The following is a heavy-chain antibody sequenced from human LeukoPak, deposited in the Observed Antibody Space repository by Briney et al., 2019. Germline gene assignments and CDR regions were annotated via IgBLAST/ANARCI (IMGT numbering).Heavy chain of an antibody. Sequence: SVKVSCKASGYTFTGYYMHWVRQAPGQGLEWMGGIIPIFGTANYAQKFQGRVTITADESTSTAYMELSSLRSEDTAVYYCASRISSSWYGWFDPWGQGTLVTVSS. CDR1: GYTFTGYY. J-gene: IGHJ5*02. CDR3: ASRISSSWYGWFDP. CDR2: IIPIFGTA. D-gene: IGHD6-13*01. V-gene: IGHV1-69*13.